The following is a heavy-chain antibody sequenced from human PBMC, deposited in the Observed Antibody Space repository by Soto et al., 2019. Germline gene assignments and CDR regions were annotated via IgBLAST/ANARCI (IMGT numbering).Heavy chain of an antibody. D-gene: IGHD1-26*01. CDR1: GLSFSDNF. J-gene: IGHJ3*02. V-gene: IGHV3-11*03. CDR2: INRRSTYT. CDR3: ATGTYHADDVYDI. Sequence: GGSLRLSCAASGLSFSDNFMSWIRQAPGKGLQFVSYINRRSTYTDYADSVRGRFTISRDNAKNSLYLEMNSLRVEDTAIYYCATGTYHADDVYDIWGQGTLVTVSS.